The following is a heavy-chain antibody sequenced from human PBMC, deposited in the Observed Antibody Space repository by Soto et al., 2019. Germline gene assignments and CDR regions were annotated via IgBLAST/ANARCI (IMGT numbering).Heavy chain of an antibody. CDR2: ISAYNGNT. Sequence: GASVKVSCKTSGYTFSNYGINWVRQAPGQGLEWMGWISAYNGNTNFAQKVQGRVSLTTDTSSTTAYMELRSLTSDDTAVYYCARDLVHGYTGYSDYWGQGTLVTVSS. J-gene: IGHJ4*02. V-gene: IGHV1-18*01. CDR3: ARDLVHGYTGYSDY. CDR1: GYTFSNYG. D-gene: IGHD5-12*01.